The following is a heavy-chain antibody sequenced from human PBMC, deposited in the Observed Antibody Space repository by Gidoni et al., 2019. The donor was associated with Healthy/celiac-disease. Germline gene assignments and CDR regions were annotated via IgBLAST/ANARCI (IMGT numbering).Heavy chain of an antibody. CDR2: IDPSDSYT. V-gene: IGHV5-10-1*03. CDR1: GYSFTSYW. J-gene: IGHJ6*03. D-gene: IGHD6-13*01. Sequence: EVQLVQSVAEVKKPGESLRISCKGSGYSFTSYWLSWVRQMPGKGLEWMGRIDPSDSYTNYSPSFQGHVTISADKSISTAYLQWSSLKASDTAMYYCARHPSTFSSSWPKGFDYYYYMDVWGKGTTVTVSS. CDR3: ARHPSTFSSSWPKGFDYYYYMDV.